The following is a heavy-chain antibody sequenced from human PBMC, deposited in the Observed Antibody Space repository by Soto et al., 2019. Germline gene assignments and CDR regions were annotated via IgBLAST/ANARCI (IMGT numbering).Heavy chain of an antibody. V-gene: IGHV3-23*01. CDR1: GFTFSSYA. D-gene: IGHD2-2*01. Sequence: GGSLRLSCAASGFTFSSYAMSCVRQAPGKGLEWVSAISGSGGSTYYADSVKGRFTISRDNSKNTLYLQMNSLRAEDTAVYYCAKDLRVSIVVVPAPHCGMDFWGQGTTVIGSS. CDR3: AKDLRVSIVVVPAPHCGMDF. J-gene: IGHJ6*02. CDR2: ISGSGGST.